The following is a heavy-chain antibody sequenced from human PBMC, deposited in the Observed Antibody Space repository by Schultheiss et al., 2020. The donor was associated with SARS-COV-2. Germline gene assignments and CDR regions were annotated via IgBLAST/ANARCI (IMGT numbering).Heavy chain of an antibody. CDR3: AKAYSSSWYDVSYWYFDL. V-gene: IGHV3-33*06. CDR2: IWYDGSNK. CDR1: GFTFSSYG. J-gene: IGHJ2*01. Sequence: GGSLRLSCAASGFTFSSYGMHWVRQAPGKGLEWVAVIWYDGSNKYYADSVKGRFTISRDNSKNTLYLQMNSLRAEDTAVYYCAKAYSSSWYDVSYWYFDLWGRGTLVTVSS. D-gene: IGHD6-13*01.